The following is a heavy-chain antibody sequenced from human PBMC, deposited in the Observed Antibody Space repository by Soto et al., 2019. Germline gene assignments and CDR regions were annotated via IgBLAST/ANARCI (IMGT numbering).Heavy chain of an antibody. CDR2: ISYDGSNK. D-gene: IGHD4-17*01. V-gene: IGHV3-30*18. J-gene: IGHJ6*02. Sequence: LRLSCAASGFTFSSYGMHWVRQAPGKGLEWVAVISYDGSNKYYADSVKGRFTISRDNSKNTLYLQMNSLRAEDTAVYYCAKDHDYDEPGRDYYYGMDVWGQGTTVTVSS. CDR1: GFTFSSYG. CDR3: AKDHDYDEPGRDYYYGMDV.